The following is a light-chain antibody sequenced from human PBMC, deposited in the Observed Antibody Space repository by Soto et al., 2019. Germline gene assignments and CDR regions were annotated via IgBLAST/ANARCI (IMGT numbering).Light chain of an antibody. Sequence: DIQMTQFPSTLAASVGDRVTITCRSSQTIESRVAWYQQKPGTAPKLLIYKASTLELGVPSRFSGSGSGTEFTLSISSLQPDDFATYYCQQYENYFWTFGQGTKVEIK. V-gene: IGKV1-5*03. J-gene: IGKJ1*01. CDR1: QTIESR. CDR2: KAS. CDR3: QQYENYFWT.